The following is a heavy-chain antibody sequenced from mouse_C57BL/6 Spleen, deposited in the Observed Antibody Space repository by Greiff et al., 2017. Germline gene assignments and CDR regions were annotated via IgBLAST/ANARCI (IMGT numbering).Heavy chain of an antibody. CDR3: ARKGLRDAMDY. CDR2: IYPGGGYT. D-gene: IGHD1-1*01. Sequence: VKLVESGAELVRPGTSVKMSCKASGYTFTNYWIGWAKQRPGHGLEWIGDIYPGGGYTNYNEKFKGKATLTADKSSSTAYMQFSSLTSEDSAIYYCARKGLRDAMDYWGQGTSVTVSS. CDR1: GYTFTNYW. V-gene: IGHV1-63*01. J-gene: IGHJ4*01.